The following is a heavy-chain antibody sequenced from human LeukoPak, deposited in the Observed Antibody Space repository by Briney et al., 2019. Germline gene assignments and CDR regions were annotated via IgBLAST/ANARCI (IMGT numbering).Heavy chain of an antibody. CDR3: ARAYRYFDY. D-gene: IGHD3-16*02. CDR2: INHSGST. J-gene: IGHJ4*02. Sequence: PSETLSLTCTVSGGSISSSSYYWGWIRQPPGKGLEWIGEINHSGSTNYNPSLKSRVTISLDTSKNQFSLKLSSVTAADTAVYYCARAYRYFDYWGQGTLVTVSS. CDR1: GGSISSSSYY. V-gene: IGHV4-39*07.